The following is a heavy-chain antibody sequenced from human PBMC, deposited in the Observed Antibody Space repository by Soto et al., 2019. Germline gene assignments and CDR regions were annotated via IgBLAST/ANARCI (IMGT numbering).Heavy chain of an antibody. CDR2: ISYDGSNK. Sequence: PGGSLRLSCAASGFTFSSYGMHWVRQAPGKGLEWVAVISYDGSNKYYADSVKGRFTISRDNSKNTLYLQMNSPRAEDTAVYYCAKVGSYSNYDDFDYWGQGTLVTVSS. V-gene: IGHV3-30*18. CDR1: GFTFSSYG. CDR3: AKVGSYSNYDDFDY. J-gene: IGHJ4*02. D-gene: IGHD4-4*01.